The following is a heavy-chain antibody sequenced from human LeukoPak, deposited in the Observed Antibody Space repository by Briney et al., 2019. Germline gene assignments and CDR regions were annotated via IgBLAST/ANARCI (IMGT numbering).Heavy chain of an antibody. V-gene: IGHV3-30*02. D-gene: IGHD3-3*01. CDR1: GFTLGSHG. J-gene: IGHJ4*02. Sequence: PGGSLRLSCAASGFTLGSHGMHWVRQAPGKGLEWVAFIQYDGSIMLYADSVKGRFTVSRDISKNTLYLQMNSLRAEDTAVYYCAKDTIFAVDPFDYWGQGTLVTVSS. CDR3: AKDTIFAVDPFDY. CDR2: IQYDGSIM.